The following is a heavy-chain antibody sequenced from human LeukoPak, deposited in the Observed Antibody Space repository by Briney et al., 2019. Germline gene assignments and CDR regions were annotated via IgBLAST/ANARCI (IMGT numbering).Heavy chain of an antibody. D-gene: IGHD1-14*01. J-gene: IGHJ1*01. CDR2: INSEGSGI. CDR3: ARDPSISSNRGYFQI. V-gene: IGHV3-74*01. CDR1: GFTFSVFW. Sequence: GSLRLSCGASGFTFSVFWMHLVRQAPGKGLVWVARINSEGSGIRYADSVKGRFTISRDNAKNTLSLQMTSLRADDTAVYYCARDPSISSNRGYFQIRGLGTLVTVSS.